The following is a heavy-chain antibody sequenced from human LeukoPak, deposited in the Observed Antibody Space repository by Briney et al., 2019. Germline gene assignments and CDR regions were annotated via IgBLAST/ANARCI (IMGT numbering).Heavy chain of an antibody. Sequence: GGSLRLSCAASGFTFSSYSMNWVRQAPGKGLEWVSSISSSSSYIYYADSVKGRFTISRDNAKNSLYLQMNSLRAEDTAVYYCAKDVRDSSGYYRSPYYYMDVWDKGTTVTISS. CDR1: GFTFSSYS. CDR2: ISSSSSYI. V-gene: IGHV3-21*04. J-gene: IGHJ6*03. D-gene: IGHD3-22*01. CDR3: AKDVRDSSGYYRSPYYYMDV.